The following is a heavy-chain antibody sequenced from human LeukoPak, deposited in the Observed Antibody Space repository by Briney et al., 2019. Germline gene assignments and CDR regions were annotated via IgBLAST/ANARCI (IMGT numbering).Heavy chain of an antibody. Sequence: PAGGSLRLSCEASGFTFSSYAMSWVRKAPGKGPEWVSAISGSGGSTYYADSVKGRFTISRDNAKNSLYLQMNSLRAEDTAVYYCARDYYDSSGYYGYWYFDLWGRGTLVTVSS. J-gene: IGHJ2*01. CDR1: GFTFSSYA. CDR3: ARDYYDSSGYYGYWYFDL. CDR2: ISGSGGST. V-gene: IGHV3-23*01. D-gene: IGHD3-22*01.